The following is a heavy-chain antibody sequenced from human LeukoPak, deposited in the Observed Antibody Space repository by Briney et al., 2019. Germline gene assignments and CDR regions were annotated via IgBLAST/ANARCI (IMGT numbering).Heavy chain of an antibody. J-gene: IGHJ4*02. CDR2: IYYSGST. Sequence: SETLSLTCTVSGGSISSSSYYWGWIRQPPGKGLEWIGSIYYSGSTYYNPSLKSRVAISIDTSKNQFSLKLSSVTAADTAVYYCVRLVIDNYGHEWYFDYWGQGTLATVSS. CDR1: GGSISSSSYY. D-gene: IGHD2/OR15-2a*01. CDR3: VRLVIDNYGHEWYFDY. V-gene: IGHV4-39*07.